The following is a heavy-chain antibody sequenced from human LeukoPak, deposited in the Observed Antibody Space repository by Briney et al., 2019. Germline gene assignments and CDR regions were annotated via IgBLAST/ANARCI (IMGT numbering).Heavy chain of an antibody. CDR3: AKDWEIVVVPAAMNY. CDR1: GFTFSSYG. D-gene: IGHD2-2*01. Sequence: GGSLRLSCAASGFTFSSYGMHWVRQAPGKGLEWVAFIRYDGSNKYYADSVKGRFTISRDNSKNTLYLQMNGLRAEDTAVYYCAKDWEIVVVPAAMNYWGQGTLVTVSS. CDR2: IRYDGSNK. J-gene: IGHJ4*02. V-gene: IGHV3-30*02.